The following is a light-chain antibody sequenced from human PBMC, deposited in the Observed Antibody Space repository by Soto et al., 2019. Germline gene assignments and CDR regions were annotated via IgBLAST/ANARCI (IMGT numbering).Light chain of an antibody. CDR1: RGHSSYI. Sequence: PVLTQSSSASASRGSSVKLTCTLSRGHSSYIIAWHHQQPGKAPRYLMKLEGSGSYNKGSGVPDRFSGSSSGADRYLTISNLQFEDEANYYCETWDSNTRVFGGGTKLTVL. J-gene: IGLJ2*01. CDR3: ETWDSNTRV. V-gene: IGLV4-60*02. CDR2: LEGSGSY.